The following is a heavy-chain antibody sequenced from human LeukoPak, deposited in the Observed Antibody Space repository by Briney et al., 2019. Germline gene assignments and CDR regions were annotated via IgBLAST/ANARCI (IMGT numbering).Heavy chain of an antibody. J-gene: IGHJ4*02. D-gene: IGHD2-2*01. V-gene: IGHV4-34*01. Sequence: KASETLSLTCAVYGGSFSGYYWSWIRQPPGKGLEWIGEINHSGSTNYNPSLKSRDTISVDTSKNQFSLKLSSVTAADTAVYYCARGPDIVVVPAAKHFDYWGQGTLVTVSS. CDR1: GGSFSGYY. CDR3: ARGPDIVVVPAAKHFDY. CDR2: INHSGST.